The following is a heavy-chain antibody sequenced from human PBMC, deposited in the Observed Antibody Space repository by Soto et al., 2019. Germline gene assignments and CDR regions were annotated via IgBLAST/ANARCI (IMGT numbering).Heavy chain of an antibody. CDR3: ASSHIAAAPYGMAV. CDR2: ISAYNGNT. D-gene: IGHD6-13*01. J-gene: IGHJ6*02. Sequence: VKVSCKASGXTXTSYGISWVRQAPGQGLEWMGWISAYNGNTKYSQKFQGGVTITRDTSASTAYMELSSLRSEDTAVYYCASSHIAAAPYGMAVWGQGTTVTVSS. CDR1: GXTXTSYG. V-gene: IGHV1-18*01.